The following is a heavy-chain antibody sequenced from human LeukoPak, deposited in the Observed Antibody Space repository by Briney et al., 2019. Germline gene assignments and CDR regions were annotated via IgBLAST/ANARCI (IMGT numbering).Heavy chain of an antibody. CDR2: IYPGDSDT. V-gene: IGHV5-51*01. J-gene: IGHJ4*02. CDR3: ARSFAHVERYYFDY. D-gene: IGHD1-1*01. Sequence: GESLKISCKGSGYSFISYWIGWVRQMPGKRLEWMWIIYPGDSDTTYSPSFQGQVTISADKSINTAYLQWRSLKAADTAMYYCARSFAHVERYYFDYWGQGTLVSVSS. CDR1: GYSFISYW.